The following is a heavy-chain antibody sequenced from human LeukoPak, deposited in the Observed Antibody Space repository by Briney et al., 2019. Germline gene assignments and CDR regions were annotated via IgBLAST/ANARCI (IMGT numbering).Heavy chain of an antibody. CDR2: IYYSGST. V-gene: IGHV4-59*01. CDR1: GGSMNTYY. CDR3: ARRASSWDGDYYFDY. Sequence: SETLSLTCTVSGGSMNTYYRSWIRQPPGKGLEWIGYIYYSGSTNYNPSLKSQVTISVDTSKNQFSLKLSSVTAADTAVYYCARRASSWDGDYYFDYWGQGTLVTVSS. D-gene: IGHD6-13*01. J-gene: IGHJ4*02.